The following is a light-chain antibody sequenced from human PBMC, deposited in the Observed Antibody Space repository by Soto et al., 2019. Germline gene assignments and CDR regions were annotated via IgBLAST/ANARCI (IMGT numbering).Light chain of an antibody. Sequence: QLVLNQSPSASAYLGASVKLTCTLSSGHSSYAIAWHQQQPEKGPRYLMKLNSDGSHSKGDGIPDRFSGSSSGAERYLTISSLQSEDESDSYCQTWCTGIQVFGGGTQLTVL. CDR2: LNSDGSH. J-gene: IGLJ2*01. CDR3: QTWCTGIQV. CDR1: SGHSSYA. V-gene: IGLV4-69*01.